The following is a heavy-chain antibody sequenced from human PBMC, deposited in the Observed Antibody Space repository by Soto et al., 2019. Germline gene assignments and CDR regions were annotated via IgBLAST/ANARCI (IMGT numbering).Heavy chain of an antibody. CDR2: ISGRGGST. Sequence: EVQLLESGGGLVQPGGSLRLSCAASGFTFSSYAMSWVRQAPGKGLEWVSAISGRGGSTYYADSVKGRFTISRDNSKNTLYLQMNSLRAEDTAVYYCAKERDGYDFWRGAFDIWGQGTMVTVSS. D-gene: IGHD3-3*01. CDR1: GFTFSSYA. V-gene: IGHV3-23*01. CDR3: AKERDGYDFWRGAFDI. J-gene: IGHJ3*02.